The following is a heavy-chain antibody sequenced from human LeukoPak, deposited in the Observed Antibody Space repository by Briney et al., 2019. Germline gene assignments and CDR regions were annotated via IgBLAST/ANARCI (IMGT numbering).Heavy chain of an antibody. D-gene: IGHD6-13*01. J-gene: IGHJ4*02. Sequence: PSETLSLTCNVSGGAITGHYWSWLRQSPEKGLEWIGFIYFNGMTKYSPSLESRVTISVDTSMNQFSLRLTSVTAADTAVYFCARGLSGADSWYGYYFDYWGQGTLVTVSS. V-gene: IGHV4-4*08. CDR2: IYFNGMT. CDR3: ARGLSGADSWYGYYFDY. CDR1: GGAITGHY.